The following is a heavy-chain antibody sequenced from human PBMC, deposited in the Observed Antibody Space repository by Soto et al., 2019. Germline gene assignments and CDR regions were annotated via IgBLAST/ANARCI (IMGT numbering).Heavy chain of an antibody. CDR2: IRGDRGHT. J-gene: IGHJ4*02. V-gene: IGHV1-18*04. D-gene: IGHD1-26*01. CDR1: SYTFRTSG. CDR3: ARDGDQWDQRFCDY. Sequence: QLQMVQSGAEMKQPGTSVKVSCQTSSYTFRTSGFSWVRQAPGEGPEWMGWIRGDRGHTNYAQKFRGRLTLTTDTSTSTIYMELRSLRSDDTAVYYCARDGDQWDQRFCDYWGQGTLVTVSS.